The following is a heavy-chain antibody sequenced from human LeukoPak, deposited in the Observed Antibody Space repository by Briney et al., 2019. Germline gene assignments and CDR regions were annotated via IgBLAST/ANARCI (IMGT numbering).Heavy chain of an antibody. D-gene: IGHD3-22*01. CDR3: ARLDEYYYDSSGYYPSRFDP. V-gene: IGHV5-10-1*01. Sequence: GESLKISCKGSGYSFTSYWISWVRQMPGKGLEWMGRIDPSDSYTNYSPSFQGHVTISADKSISTAYLQWSSLKASDTAMYYCARLDEYYYDSSGYYPSRFDPRGQGTLVTVSS. J-gene: IGHJ5*02. CDR1: GYSFTSYW. CDR2: IDPSDSYT.